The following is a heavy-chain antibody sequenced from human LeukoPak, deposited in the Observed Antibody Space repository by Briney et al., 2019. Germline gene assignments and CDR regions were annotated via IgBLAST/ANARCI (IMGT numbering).Heavy chain of an antibody. CDR3: ASVVMDFDRSGYYDDAFDI. J-gene: IGHJ3*02. Sequence: ASVKVSCKASGYTFTSYYMHWVRQAPGQGLEWMGWINPNSGGTNYAQKFRGRVTMTRDASISTAYMELSRLRSDDTAGYFCASVVMDFDRSGYYDDAFDIWGQGTMVTVSS. V-gene: IGHV1-2*02. CDR1: GYTFTSYY. CDR2: INPNSGGT. D-gene: IGHD3-22*01.